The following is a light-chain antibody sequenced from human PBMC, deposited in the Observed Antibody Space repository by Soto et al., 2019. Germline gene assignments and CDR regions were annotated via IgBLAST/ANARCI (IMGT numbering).Light chain of an antibody. CDR2: DAS. CDR3: QQYNTYPLT. Sequence: DIRMTQSPSSLSASVGDRVTITCRASLGISKYLAWFQQKPGKAPKSLVYDASSLQSGVPSRFSGSGSGTDFTLTISSLQPEDFATYYCQQYNTYPLTFGQGTRLEIK. V-gene: IGKV1-16*01. CDR1: LGISKY. J-gene: IGKJ5*01.